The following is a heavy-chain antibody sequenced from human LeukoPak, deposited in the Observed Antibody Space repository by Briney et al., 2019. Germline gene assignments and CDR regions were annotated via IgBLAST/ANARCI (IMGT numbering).Heavy chain of an antibody. CDR1: GFTFSSYA. Sequence: PGGSLRLSCAASGFTFSSYAMHWVRQAPGKGLEWVAVISYDGSNKYYADSVKGRFTISRDNSKNTLYLQMNSLRAEDTAVYYCAREGIAAAFDYWGQGTLVTVSS. J-gene: IGHJ4*02. V-gene: IGHV3-30-3*01. CDR2: ISYDGSNK. D-gene: IGHD6-13*01. CDR3: AREGIAAAFDY.